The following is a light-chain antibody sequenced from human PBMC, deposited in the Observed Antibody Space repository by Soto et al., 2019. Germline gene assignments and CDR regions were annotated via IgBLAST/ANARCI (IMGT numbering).Light chain of an antibody. CDR1: SSDVGGYSY. CDR3: SSYTSSTVYI. Sequence: LTQPASVSGSPGQSITISCTGTSSDVGGYSYVSWYQQHPGDAPKLMIYHVTNRPSGVSDRFSGSKSGNTASLTFSGLQAEDEADYYCSSYTSSTVYIFGTGTKVTVL. CDR2: HVT. J-gene: IGLJ1*01. V-gene: IGLV2-14*03.